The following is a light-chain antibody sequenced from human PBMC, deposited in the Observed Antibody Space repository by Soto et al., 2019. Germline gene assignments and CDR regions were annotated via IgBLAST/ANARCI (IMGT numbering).Light chain of an antibody. Sequence: QLPQYPSTLSEYVGDRVTITRRDSQSISSWLAWYQQRPGIAPKVLIHRASTLQSGVPSRFSGNGSGTEFTLTISSLQPDDFAIYYCQQYKSYSWTFGQGTKV. V-gene: IGKV1-5*03. CDR1: QSISSW. CDR3: QQYKSYSWT. CDR2: RAS. J-gene: IGKJ1*01.